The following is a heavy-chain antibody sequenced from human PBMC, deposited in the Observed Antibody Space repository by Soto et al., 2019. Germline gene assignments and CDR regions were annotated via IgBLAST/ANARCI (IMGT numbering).Heavy chain of an antibody. Sequence: EVQLLESGGDLVQPGGSLRLSCVASGFSFDNYGMSWVRQAPGKGLEWVSAIKSDGSSTYYAASVKDRFTISRDNSKNTLYLQLNSLRAEDKAVYYCAQLGLMTFSHKHYFNHWGRGTLVTVSS. J-gene: IGHJ4*02. V-gene: IGHV3-23*01. CDR2: IKSDGSST. D-gene: IGHD3-16*01. CDR1: GFSFDNYG. CDR3: AQLGLMTFSHKHYFNH.